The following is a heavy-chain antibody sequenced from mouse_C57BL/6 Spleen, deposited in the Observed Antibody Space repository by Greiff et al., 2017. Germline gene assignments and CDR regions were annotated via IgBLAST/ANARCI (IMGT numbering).Heavy chain of an antibody. J-gene: IGHJ4*01. Sequence: QVQLQQPGAELVKPGASVKMSCKASGYTFTSYWITWVKQRPGQGLAWIGDIYPGSGSTNYNEKFKSKATLTVDTSSSTAYMQLSSLTSEDSAVYYCARSYYGSNYYAMDYWGQGTSVTVSS. CDR1: GYTFTSYW. V-gene: IGHV1-55*01. CDR3: ARSYYGSNYYAMDY. D-gene: IGHD1-1*01. CDR2: IYPGSGST.